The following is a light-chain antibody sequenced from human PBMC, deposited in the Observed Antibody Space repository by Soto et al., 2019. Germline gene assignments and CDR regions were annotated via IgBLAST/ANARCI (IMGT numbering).Light chain of an antibody. Sequence: EIVMTQSPATLSVSPGGRATLSCRASQSIGDTLAWYQQKPGQAPRLLIHGASSRVTGFPARFSGSGSGTDFTLTISSLQSDDFEVYYCQQYDNWPWTFGQGTKVDIK. CDR3: QQYDNWPWT. J-gene: IGKJ1*01. CDR1: QSIGDT. V-gene: IGKV3-15*01. CDR2: GAS.